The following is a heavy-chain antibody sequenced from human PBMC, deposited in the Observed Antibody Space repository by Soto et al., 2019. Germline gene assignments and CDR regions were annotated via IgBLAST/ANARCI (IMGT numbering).Heavy chain of an antibody. V-gene: IGHV4-4*07. CDR1: GASISGFY. CDR3: VRDGTKTLRDWFDP. CDR2: IYATGTT. Sequence: SETLSLTCTVSGASISGFYWSWIRKSAGKGLEWIGRIYATGTTDYNPSLRSRVMMSVDTSKRQFSLKLRSVTAADTAVYYCVRDGTKTLRDWFDPWGQGISVTISS. J-gene: IGHJ5*02. D-gene: IGHD1-1*01.